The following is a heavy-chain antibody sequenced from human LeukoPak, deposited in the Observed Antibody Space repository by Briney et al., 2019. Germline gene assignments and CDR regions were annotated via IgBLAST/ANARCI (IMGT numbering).Heavy chain of an antibody. CDR2: IIPIFGTA. J-gene: IGHJ6*02. D-gene: IGHD2-2*02. V-gene: IGHV1-69*13. CDR1: GGTFSSYA. CDR3: ARDIVVVPAAISGRYYYYYGMDV. Sequence: ASVKVSCKASGGTFSSYAISWVRQAPGQGLEWMGGIIPIFGTANYAQKFQGGVTITADESTSTAYMELSSLRSEDTAVYYCARDIVVVPAAISGRYYYYYGMDVWGQGTTVTVSS.